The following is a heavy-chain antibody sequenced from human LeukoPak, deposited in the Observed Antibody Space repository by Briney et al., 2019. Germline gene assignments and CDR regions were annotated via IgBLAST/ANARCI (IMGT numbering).Heavy chain of an antibody. V-gene: IGHV4-4*02. CDR3: ARAQEGCSRASCYLEP. Sequence: PSETLSLTCAISGASISSTNWWIWVRQPPRQGLEWIGEMHHSGRTNYNPSLKSRITISVDKSKNQVFLRLNSVAAADTALYYCARAQEGCSRASCYLEPWGQGTLVTVSS. D-gene: IGHD2-2*01. J-gene: IGHJ5*02. CDR1: GASISSTNW. CDR2: MHHSGRT.